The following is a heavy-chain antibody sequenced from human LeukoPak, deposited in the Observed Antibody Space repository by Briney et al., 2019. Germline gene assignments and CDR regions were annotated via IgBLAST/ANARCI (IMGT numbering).Heavy chain of an antibody. V-gene: IGHV4-39*07. D-gene: IGHD1-14*01. J-gene: IGHJ3*02. Sequence: PSETLSLTCTVSGASISISSHYWGWVRQPPGKGLEWIGSIHYSGSTYYNPSLKSRVTISVDTSKNQLSLKLSSVTAADTAVYYCARDHGRFIRRRNNVFDIWGQGTMVTVSS. CDR3: ARDHGRFIRRRNNVFDI. CDR2: IHYSGST. CDR1: GASISISSHY.